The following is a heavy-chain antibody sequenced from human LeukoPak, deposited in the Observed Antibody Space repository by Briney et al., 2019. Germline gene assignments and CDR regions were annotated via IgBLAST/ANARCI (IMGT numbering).Heavy chain of an antibody. CDR1: GYTFTSYG. CDR3: AREVLRYFDWPDDAFDI. J-gene: IGHJ3*02. CDR2: ISAYNGNT. V-gene: IGHV1-18*04. D-gene: IGHD3-9*01. Sequence: ASVKVSCKASGYTFTSYGISWVRQAPGQGLEWMGWISAYNGNTNYAQKLQGRVTMTTDTSTSTAYMELRSLRSDDTAVYYCAREVLRYFDWPDDAFDIWGQGTMVTVSS.